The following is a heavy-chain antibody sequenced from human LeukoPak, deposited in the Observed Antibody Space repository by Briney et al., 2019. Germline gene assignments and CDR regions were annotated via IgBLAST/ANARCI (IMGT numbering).Heavy chain of an antibody. Sequence: GGSLRLSCAASGFTFSSYWMSWVRQAPGKGLEWVANIKQDGSEKYYVDTVKGRFTISRDNAKNSLYLQMNGLRADDTAVYYCARDTLPNRYCSGGSCYSDYWGQGTLVTVSS. V-gene: IGHV3-7*01. CDR3: ARDTLPNRYCSGGSCYSDY. J-gene: IGHJ4*02. D-gene: IGHD2-15*01. CDR2: IKQDGSEK. CDR1: GFTFSSYW.